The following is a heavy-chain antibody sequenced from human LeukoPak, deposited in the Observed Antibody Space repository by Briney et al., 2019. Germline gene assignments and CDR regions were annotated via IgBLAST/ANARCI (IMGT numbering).Heavy chain of an antibody. CDR2: IYPGDSDT. J-gene: IGHJ4*02. CDR1: GYSSTYYW. V-gene: IGHV5-51*01. D-gene: IGHD1-1*01. CDR3: ARQDGNSKYYFDY. Sequence: AASLKISSKASGYSSTYYWIGWVRPMPGKGLEWMGIIYPGDSDTRYRPSFQGQVTISVDKSISTAYLQWSSLKASDPAMYYCARQDGNSKYYFDYWGEGTLVTVSS.